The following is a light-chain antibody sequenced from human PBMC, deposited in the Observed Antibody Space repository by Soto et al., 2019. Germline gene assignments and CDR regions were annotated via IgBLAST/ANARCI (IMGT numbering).Light chain of an antibody. J-gene: IGKJ4*01. V-gene: IGKV3-20*01. CDR2: DAS. CDR3: QQYGRSLT. CDR1: QSVTNSY. Sequence: EIVLTQSPGTLSLSPGERATLSCRASQSVTNSYLAWYQQKPGQAPRLFIYDASRRATGIPDRVSGSGSGTDFTLTISRLQPEDFAVYYCQQYGRSLTFGGGTKVEIK.